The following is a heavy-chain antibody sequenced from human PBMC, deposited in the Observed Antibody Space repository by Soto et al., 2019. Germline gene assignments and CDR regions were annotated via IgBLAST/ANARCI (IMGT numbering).Heavy chain of an antibody. V-gene: IGHV4-30-4*01. CDR1: GASISNDEYF. Sequence: SENLSLTCTVSGASISNDEYFWSWIRQPPGKGLEWIGFIYYSGTYYNPSLKSQATISADTSKNHFSLKLTSVTAADTAVYYCARDLAYCASGSCYAKWGSWGQGTLVTV. CDR3: ARDLAYCASGSCYAKWGS. D-gene: IGHD2-21*01. CDR2: IYYSGT. J-gene: IGHJ5*02.